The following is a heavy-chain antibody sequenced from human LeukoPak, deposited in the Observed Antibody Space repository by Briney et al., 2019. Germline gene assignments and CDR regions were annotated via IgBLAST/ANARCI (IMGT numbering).Heavy chain of an antibody. J-gene: IGHJ6*02. CDR2: ISADNGNT. Sequence: ASVKVSCKASGYTFISYGISWVRQAPGQGLERMGWISADNGNTDFAQKLRGRVTMTTDTSTNTAYMELRSLRSDDTAVYYCARDDAAWGGGYSHYYYFFGMDVWGQGTTVTVSS. CDR1: GYTFISYG. CDR3: ARDDAAWGGGYSHYYYFFGMDV. V-gene: IGHV1-18*01. D-gene: IGHD2-21*01.